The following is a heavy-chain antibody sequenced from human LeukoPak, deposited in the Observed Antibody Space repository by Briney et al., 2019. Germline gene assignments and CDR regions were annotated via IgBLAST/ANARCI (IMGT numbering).Heavy chain of an antibody. Sequence: SETLSLTCAVYGGSFSGYYWSWIRQPPGKGLEWIGEINHSGSTNYNPSLKSRVTISVDTSKNQFSLKLSSVTAADTAVYYCARDRAASYYYGMDVWGQGTTVTVSS. CDR2: INHSGST. D-gene: IGHD6-13*01. V-gene: IGHV4-34*01. CDR1: GGSFSGYY. J-gene: IGHJ6*02. CDR3: ARDRAASYYYGMDV.